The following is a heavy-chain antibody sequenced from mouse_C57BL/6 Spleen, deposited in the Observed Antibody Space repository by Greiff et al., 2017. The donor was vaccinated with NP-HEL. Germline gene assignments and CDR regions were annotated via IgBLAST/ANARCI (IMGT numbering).Heavy chain of an antibody. CDR1: GFTFSDYG. J-gene: IGHJ1*03. V-gene: IGHV5-17*01. CDR2: ISSGSSTI. D-gene: IGHD1-1*01. CDR3: ARYYYYGSLGYFDV. Sequence: EVQLVESGGGLVKPGGSLKLSCAASGFTFSDYGMHWVRQAPEKGLEWVAYISSGSSTIYYADTVKGRFTISRDNAKNTLFLQMTSLRSEDTAMYYCARYYYYGSLGYFDVWGTGTTVTVSS.